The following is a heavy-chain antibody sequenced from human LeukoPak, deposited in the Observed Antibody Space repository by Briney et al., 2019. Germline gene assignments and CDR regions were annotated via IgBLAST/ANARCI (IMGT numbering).Heavy chain of an antibody. CDR2: ISGSGGST. V-gene: IGHV3-23*01. CDR3: AKVREVGAVPDYYFDY. Sequence: GGSLRLSCAASGFTFSSYGMSWVRQAPGKGLKWVSAISGSGGSTYYADSVKGRFTISRDNSKNTLYLQMNSLRAEDTAVYYCAKVREVGAVPDYYFDYWGQGTLVTVSS. CDR1: GFTFSSYG. J-gene: IGHJ4*02. D-gene: IGHD1-26*01.